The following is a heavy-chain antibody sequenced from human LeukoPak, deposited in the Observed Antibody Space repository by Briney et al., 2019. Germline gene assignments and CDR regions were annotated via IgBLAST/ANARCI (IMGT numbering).Heavy chain of an antibody. CDR1: GFTFSYYQ. Sequence: GGSLRLYCAASGFTFSYYQMSWIRQAPGKGLEGVSYISSSGSTIYHAVSVKGRFTISRDNAKNSLYLQMNSLRAEDTAVYYCARDSSCGGDCPDDAFDIWGQGTMVTVSS. V-gene: IGHV3-11*01. J-gene: IGHJ3*02. CDR3: ARDSSCGGDCPDDAFDI. CDR2: ISSSGSTI. D-gene: IGHD2-21*02.